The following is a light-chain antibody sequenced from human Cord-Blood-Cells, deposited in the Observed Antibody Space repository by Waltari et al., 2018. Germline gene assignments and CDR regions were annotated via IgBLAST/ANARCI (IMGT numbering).Light chain of an antibody. J-gene: IGLJ3*02. Sequence: QSVLTQPPSVSGAPGQRVTISCTGSSSNIGAGYDVHWYQQLPGTAPKLLIYGDSNRPSGVPDRCSGSKSGTSASLAITELQAEDEADYYCQSYDSSLSGSVFGGGTELTVL. CDR3: QSYDSSLSGSV. CDR2: GDS. V-gene: IGLV1-40*01. CDR1: SSNIGAGYD.